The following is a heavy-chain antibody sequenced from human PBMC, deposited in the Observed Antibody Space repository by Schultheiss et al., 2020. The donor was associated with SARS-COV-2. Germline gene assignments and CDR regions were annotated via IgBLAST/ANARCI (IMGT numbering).Heavy chain of an antibody. CDR1: GGSVSGYY. D-gene: IGHD3-3*01. CDR3: ARADDFLGPTHYYYYGMDV. CDR2: IYYSGST. J-gene: IGHJ6*02. V-gene: IGHV4-31*03. Sequence: SQTLSLTCTVSGGSVSGYYWSWIRQHPGKGLEWIGYIYYSGSTYYNPSLKSRVTISVDTSKNQFSLKLSSVTAADTAVYYCARADDFLGPTHYYYYGMDVWGQGTTVTVSS.